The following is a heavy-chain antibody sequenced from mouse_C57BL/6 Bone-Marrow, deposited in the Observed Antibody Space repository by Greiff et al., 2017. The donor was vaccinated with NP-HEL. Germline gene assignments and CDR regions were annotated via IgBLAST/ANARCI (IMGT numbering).Heavy chain of an antibody. V-gene: IGHV1-81*01. CDR3: ARGGYYGSSLDY. CDR2: IYPRSGNT. CDR1: GYTFTSYG. Sequence: QVQLQQSGAELARPGASVKLSCKASGYTFTSYGISWVKQRTGQGLEWIGEIYPRSGNTSYNEKFKGKATLTADKSSSTAYMELRSLTSEESAVYFCARGGYYGSSLDYWGQGTTLTVSS. D-gene: IGHD1-1*01. J-gene: IGHJ2*01.